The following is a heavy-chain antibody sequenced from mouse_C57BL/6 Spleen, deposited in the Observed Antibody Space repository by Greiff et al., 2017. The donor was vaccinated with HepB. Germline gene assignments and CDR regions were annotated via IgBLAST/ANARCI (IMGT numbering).Heavy chain of an antibody. V-gene: IGHV1-80*01. CDR1: GYAFSSYW. Sequence: VQLKESGAELVKPGASVKISCKASGYAFSSYWMNWVKQRPGKGLEWIGQIYPGDGYTNYNGKFKGKATLTADKSSSTAYMQLSSLTSEDSAVYFCASGTGPWFAYWGQGTLVTVSA. CDR2: IYPGDGYT. CDR3: ASGTGPWFAY. J-gene: IGHJ3*01. D-gene: IGHD4-1*01.